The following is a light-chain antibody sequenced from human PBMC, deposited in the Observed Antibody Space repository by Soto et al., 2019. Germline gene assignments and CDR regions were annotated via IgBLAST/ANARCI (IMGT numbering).Light chain of an antibody. V-gene: IGKV3-20*01. CDR2: RTS. Sequence: EIALTQSPGTLSLSPGPRAALSGLASQSLSSIYLAWYQQKPGQAPRLLIYRTSSRATGIPDRFSGSESETDFTLTISRLEPEDFAVYYCQQYGTSPQTFGQGTKVDI. CDR1: QSLSSIY. J-gene: IGKJ1*01. CDR3: QQYGTSPQT.